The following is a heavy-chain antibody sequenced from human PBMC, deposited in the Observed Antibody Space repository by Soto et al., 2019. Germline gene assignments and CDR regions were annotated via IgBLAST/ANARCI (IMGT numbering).Heavy chain of an antibody. J-gene: IGHJ4*02. CDR2: IDYSGST. V-gene: IGHV4-28*01. Sequence: QVQLQESGPGLVKPADTLSLTCVVSGYSISSDNWLGWVRQPPGPGLEWIGYIDYSGSTYYSASLKSRVSMSLDTSKHQFSLRLKSVTAVDTAVYYCARTKGSGNYEFDYWGQGTLVTVSS. D-gene: IGHD3-10*01. CDR3: ARTKGSGNYEFDY. CDR1: GYSISSDNW.